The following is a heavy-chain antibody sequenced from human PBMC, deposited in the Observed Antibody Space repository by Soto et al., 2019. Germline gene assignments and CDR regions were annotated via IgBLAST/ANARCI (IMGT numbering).Heavy chain of an antibody. V-gene: IGHV3-23*01. J-gene: IGHJ6*03. Sequence: EVQLLESGGGLVQPGGSLRLSCAASGFTFSSYALNWVRQAPGKGLEWVSVISGSGDNTYYADSVKGRFTISRDNSKITLYLQMNSLRAEDTAVYDCAKDLGTDDFWSAYYTYYYMDVWGKGTTVTVSS. CDR3: AKDLGTDDFWSAYYTYYYMDV. D-gene: IGHD3-3*01. CDR1: GFTFSSYA. CDR2: ISGSGDNT.